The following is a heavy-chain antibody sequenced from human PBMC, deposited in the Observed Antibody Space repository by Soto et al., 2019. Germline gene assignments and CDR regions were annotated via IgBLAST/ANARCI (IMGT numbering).Heavy chain of an antibody. Sequence: QVQLQESGPGLLKPSETLSLTCTVSGGSISSYYWSWIRQPAGKGLEWIGRIHTSGSTNYNPSLKSRVTMSVDTSKNQFSLKLSSVTAADTAVYYCVRACSSNSCYDVFDYWGQGTLVTVSS. V-gene: IGHV4-4*07. CDR3: VRACSSNSCYDVFDY. CDR1: GGSISSYY. D-gene: IGHD2-2*01. CDR2: IHTSGST. J-gene: IGHJ4*02.